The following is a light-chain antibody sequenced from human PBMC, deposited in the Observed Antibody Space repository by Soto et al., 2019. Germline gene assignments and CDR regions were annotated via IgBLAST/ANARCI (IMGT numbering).Light chain of an antibody. V-gene: IGLV2-8*01. Sequence: QSVLTQPPSASGSPGQSVTISCTGTSSDVGAYNYVSWHQQHPGKAPKLIIYEGNNRPSGVPDRFSGSKSGNTASLTVSRLQAEDEADYYCTSYAANNNLVFGGGTKLTVL. J-gene: IGLJ3*02. CDR1: SSDVGAYNY. CDR3: TSYAANNNLV. CDR2: EGN.